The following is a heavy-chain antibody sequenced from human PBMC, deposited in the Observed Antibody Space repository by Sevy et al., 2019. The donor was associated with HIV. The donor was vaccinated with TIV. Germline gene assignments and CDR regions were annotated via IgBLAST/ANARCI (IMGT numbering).Heavy chain of an antibody. D-gene: IGHD3-22*01. CDR2: IKSKTDGGTT. V-gene: IGHV3-15*07. CDR3: TTDLGDSSGYLYNPDY. CDR1: GFTFSNAW. J-gene: IGHJ4*02. Sequence: GGSLRLSCAGSGFTFSNAWMNWVRQAPGKGLEWVGRIKSKTDGGTTDYAAPVKGRFTISRDDSKNTLYLQMNSLKTEDTAVYYCTTDLGDSSGYLYNPDYWGQGTLVTVSS.